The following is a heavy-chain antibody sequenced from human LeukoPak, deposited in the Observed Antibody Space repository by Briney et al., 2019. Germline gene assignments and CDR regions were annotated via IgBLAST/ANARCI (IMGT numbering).Heavy chain of an antibody. J-gene: IGHJ6*02. CDR2: IINSGGTV. Sequence: GGSLRLSCAASGFTFSIHGMNWVRQAPGKGLEWVSYIINSGGTVYYTDSVQGRFTISRDNARNSLFLQMSRPRDKGMAVYYCARVGRGVYGMDVWGQGTTVTVSS. CDR3: ARVGRGVYGMDV. V-gene: IGHV3-48*02. CDR1: GFTFSIHG. D-gene: IGHD3-10*01.